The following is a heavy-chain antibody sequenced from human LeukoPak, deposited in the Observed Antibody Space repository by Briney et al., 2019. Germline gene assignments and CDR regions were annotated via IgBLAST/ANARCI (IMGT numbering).Heavy chain of an antibody. CDR2: ISGSGGTT. J-gene: IGHJ4*02. CDR3: AKHGIVGAKAFDY. CDR1: GFTFSNYA. D-gene: IGHD1-26*01. V-gene: IGHV3-23*01. Sequence: GGSLRLSCAASGFTFSNYAMSWVRQAPGKGLEWVSAISGSGGTTYYADSVKGRFTVSRDNSKKTLYLQMNSLSAEDTALYYCAKHGIVGAKAFDYWDQGTLVTVSS.